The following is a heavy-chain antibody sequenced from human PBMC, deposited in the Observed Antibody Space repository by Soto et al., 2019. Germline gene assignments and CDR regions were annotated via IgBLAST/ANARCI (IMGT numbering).Heavy chain of an antibody. V-gene: IGHV1-3*01. Sequence: ASVKVSCKASGYTFSSYAMHWVRQAPGQRLEWMGWINAGNSNTKYSQKFQGRITITKNTSPSTAYVELSSLRSEDTAVYYCARGPLRNWFDPWGQGTLVTV. CDR3: ARGPLRNWFDP. CDR1: GYTFSSYA. CDR2: INAGNSNT. J-gene: IGHJ5*02.